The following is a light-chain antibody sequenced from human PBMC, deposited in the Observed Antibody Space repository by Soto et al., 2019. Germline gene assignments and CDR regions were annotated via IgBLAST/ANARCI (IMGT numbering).Light chain of an antibody. J-gene: IGKJ4*01. CDR3: QQYGDSRQVT. CDR1: QSVTSNY. CDR2: GVS. V-gene: IGKV3-20*01. Sequence: EIVLTQSPGTLSLSPGERATLSCGASQSVTSNYLAWYQQKPGQAPRLLIYGVSTRATGTPDRFSGSGSGTDFTLTIRRLEPEDFALYYCQQYGDSRQVTFGGGNKVDIK.